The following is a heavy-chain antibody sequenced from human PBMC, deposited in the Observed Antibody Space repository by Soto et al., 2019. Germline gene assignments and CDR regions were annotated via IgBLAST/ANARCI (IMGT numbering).Heavy chain of an antibody. CDR1: GGSFGSHT. CDR3: ARIETLTYHNIRGTDLDF. Sequence: QVQLVQSGAEVKKPGSSVRVSCKVSGGSFGSHTFTWVRQAPGQGLEWMGEIIPVFNAANYAQRFQDRVTITEDRSATTVYLELSRLTSADTATYYCARIETLTYHNIRGTDLDFWGQGTLVIVSS. J-gene: IGHJ4*02. CDR2: IIPVFNAA. V-gene: IGHV1-69*06. D-gene: IGHD3-9*01.